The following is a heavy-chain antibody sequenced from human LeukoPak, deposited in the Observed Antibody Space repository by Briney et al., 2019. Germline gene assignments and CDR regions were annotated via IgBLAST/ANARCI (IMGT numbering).Heavy chain of an antibody. D-gene: IGHD2-2*02. V-gene: IGHV4-61*01. J-gene: IGHJ4*02. Sequence: SETLSLTCTVSGGSISSSSYYWSWIRQPPGKGLEWIGYIYYSGSTNYNPSLKSRVTISVDTSKNQFSLKLSSVTAADTAVYYCARVQLYCSSTSCYIIFDYWGQGTLVTVSS. CDR3: ARVQLYCSSTSCYIIFDY. CDR1: GGSISSSSYY. CDR2: IYYSGST.